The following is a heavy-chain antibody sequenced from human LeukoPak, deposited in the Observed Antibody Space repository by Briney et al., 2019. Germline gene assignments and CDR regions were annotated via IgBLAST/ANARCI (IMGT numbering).Heavy chain of an antibody. CDR1: GFTFSSYS. Sequence: GGSLRLSCAASGFTFSSYSMNWVRQAPGKGLEWVSSISSSSSYIYYEDSVKGRFTISRDNAKNSLYLKTNSLRAGDTAVYYCARVAGGKVDSGYYYDDYWGQGTLVTVSS. J-gene: IGHJ4*02. CDR3: ARVAGGKVDSGYYYDDY. D-gene: IGHD3-22*01. V-gene: IGHV3-21*01. CDR2: ISSSSSYI.